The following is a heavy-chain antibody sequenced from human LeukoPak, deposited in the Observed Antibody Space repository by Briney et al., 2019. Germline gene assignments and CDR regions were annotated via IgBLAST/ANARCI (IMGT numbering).Heavy chain of an antibody. V-gene: IGHV3-30-3*01. Sequence: GGSLRPSCAASGFTFSSYAMHWVRQAPGKGLEWVAVISYDGSNKYYADSVKGRFTISRDNSKNTLYLQMNSLRAEDTAVYYCLASGFVVRGALKDWGQGTLVTVSS. CDR3: LASGFVVRGALKD. J-gene: IGHJ4*02. D-gene: IGHD3-10*01. CDR1: GFTFSSYA. CDR2: ISYDGSNK.